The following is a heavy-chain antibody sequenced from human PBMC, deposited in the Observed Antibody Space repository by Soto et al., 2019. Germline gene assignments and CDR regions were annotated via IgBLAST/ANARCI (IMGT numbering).Heavy chain of an antibody. Sequence: QVQLVQSGAEVKKPGASVKVSCKASGYTFTSYGISWVLQAPGQGLEWMGWISAYNGNTNYAQKRQGRVTMTTDTSTSTAYMELRSLRSDDTAVYYCARDPGGAAGRSRVFAFDIWGQGTMVTVSS. D-gene: IGHD6-13*01. J-gene: IGHJ3*02. CDR2: ISAYNGNT. CDR3: ARDPGGAAGRSRVFAFDI. V-gene: IGHV1-18*01. CDR1: GYTFTSYG.